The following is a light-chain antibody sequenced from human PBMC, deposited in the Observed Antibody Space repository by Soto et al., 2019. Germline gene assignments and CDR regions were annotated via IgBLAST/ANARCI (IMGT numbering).Light chain of an antibody. CDR1: QSVSSSY. CDR2: GAS. J-gene: IGKJ4*01. Sequence: EIVLTQSPGTLSLSPGERATLSCRASQSVSSSYLAWYQQKPGQAPRLLIYGASSSATGIPDRFSGSGSGTDFTLTISRLEPEDFAVYYCQQYHNSPRTFGGGTKVEIK. V-gene: IGKV3-20*01. CDR3: QQYHNSPRT.